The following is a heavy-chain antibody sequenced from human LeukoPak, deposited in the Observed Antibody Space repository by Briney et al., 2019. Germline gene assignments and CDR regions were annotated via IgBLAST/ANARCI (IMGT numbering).Heavy chain of an antibody. V-gene: IGHV1-24*01. CDR3: ATDHGEGSHFDY. CDR2: FDPEDGET. D-gene: IGHD1-26*01. Sequence: ASVKVSCKDSGYTLTELSMHWVRQAPGKGLEWMGGFDPEDGETIYAQKFQGRVTMTEDTSTDTAYMELSSLRSEDTAVYYCATDHGEGSHFDYWGQGTLVTVSS. CDR1: GYTLTELS. J-gene: IGHJ4*02.